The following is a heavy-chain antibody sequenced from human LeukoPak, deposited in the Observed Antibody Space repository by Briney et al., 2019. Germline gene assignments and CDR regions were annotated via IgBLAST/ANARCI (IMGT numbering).Heavy chain of an antibody. CDR1: GFTVSSNY. Sequence: GGSLRLSCAASGFTVSSNYMSWVRQAPGKGLEWVAVISYDGSNKYYADSVKGRFTISRDNSKNTLYLQMNSLRAEDTAVYYCAREAGTVYYGMDVWGQGTTVTVSS. V-gene: IGHV3-30-3*01. CDR3: AREAGTVYYGMDV. J-gene: IGHJ6*02. CDR2: ISYDGSNK. D-gene: IGHD6-19*01.